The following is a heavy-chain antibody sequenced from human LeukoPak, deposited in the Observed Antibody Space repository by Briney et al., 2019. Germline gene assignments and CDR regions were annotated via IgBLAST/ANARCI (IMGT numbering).Heavy chain of an antibody. V-gene: IGHV1-2*02. Sequence: GASVKVSCKASGYTFTAYYIHWVRQAPGQGLEWMGWINPNTGGTQSAQKFQGRVTMTRDTSITTAYMELSSLRSDDTAVYYCARDSVVPALFDYWGQGTLVTVSS. J-gene: IGHJ4*02. CDR3: ARDSVVPALFDY. D-gene: IGHD2-2*01. CDR1: GYTFTAYY. CDR2: INPNTGGT.